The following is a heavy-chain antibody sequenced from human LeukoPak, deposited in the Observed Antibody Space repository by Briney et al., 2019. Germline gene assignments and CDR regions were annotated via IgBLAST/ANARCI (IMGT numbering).Heavy chain of an antibody. D-gene: IGHD1-26*01. V-gene: IGHV4-34*01. CDR2: INHSGST. Sequence: SETLSLTCAVYGGSFSGYYWSWIRQLPGKGLEWIGEINHSGSTNYNPSLKSRVTISVDTSKNQFSLKLSSVTAADTAVYYCARGHIDSGSYRPTLFDYWGQGTLVTVSS. J-gene: IGHJ4*02. CDR1: GGSFSGYY. CDR3: ARGHIDSGSYRPTLFDY.